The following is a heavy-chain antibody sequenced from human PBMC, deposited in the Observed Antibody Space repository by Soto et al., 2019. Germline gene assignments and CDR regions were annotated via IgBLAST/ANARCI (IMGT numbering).Heavy chain of an antibody. D-gene: IGHD3-3*01. Sequence: QVQVVESGGGVVQPGRSLRLSCAASGFTFSSFGMHWVSQAPGKGLEWVSLIWYDGSKKSYGDSVKGRFTISRDNSRNTVYLQMSSLRADDTAVYYCARDASYYSLWSGYYPSRNGMDVWGQGTTVTVSS. CDR3: ARDASYYSLWSGYYPSRNGMDV. V-gene: IGHV3-33*01. CDR1: GFTFSSFG. J-gene: IGHJ6*02. CDR2: IWYDGSKK.